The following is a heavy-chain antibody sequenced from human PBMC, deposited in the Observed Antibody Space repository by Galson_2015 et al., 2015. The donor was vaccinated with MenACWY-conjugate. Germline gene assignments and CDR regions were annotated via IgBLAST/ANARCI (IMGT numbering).Heavy chain of an antibody. J-gene: IGHJ4*02. CDR3: GRLNAYGPFDN. CDR1: GYTFTHYW. Sequence: QSGAEVKQPGESLKISCRTSGYTFTHYWIGWVRQMPGRGLEWLGIIHPANSDTKYGPSFEGQGTMSADKSISTAYLQWSSLKASDTAMYYCGRLNAYGPFDNWGQGTLVTV. D-gene: IGHD2-8*01. CDR2: IHPANSDT. V-gene: IGHV5-51*01.